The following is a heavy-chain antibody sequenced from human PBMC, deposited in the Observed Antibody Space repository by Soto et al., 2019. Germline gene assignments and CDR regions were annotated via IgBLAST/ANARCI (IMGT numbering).Heavy chain of an antibody. V-gene: IGHV4-59*01. CDR3: ARERYYGMDX. CDR2: IYYSGRT. CDR1: GGSISSYY. Sequence: RLRATLSLTGTVSGGSISSYYWSWIRQPPGKGMEWIGYIYYSGRTNYNTSLKSRVTISVDTSKNQFSLKLSSVTAADTAVYYCARERYYGMDXWGQGTTVTVS. J-gene: IGHJ6*02.